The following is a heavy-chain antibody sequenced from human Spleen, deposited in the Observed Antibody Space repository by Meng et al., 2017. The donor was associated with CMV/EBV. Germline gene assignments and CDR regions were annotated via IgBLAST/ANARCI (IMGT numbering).Heavy chain of an antibody. CDR2: INHSGST. Sequence: GSLRLSCAVYGGSFSGYYWSWIRQPPGKGLEWIGEINHSGSTNYNPSLKSRVTISVDTSKNQFSLKLSSVTAADTAVYYCARVAYYDFWSGYYPYYYYYGMDVWGQGTTVTVSS. CDR3: ARVAYYDFWSGYYPYYYYYGMDV. V-gene: IGHV4-34*01. CDR1: GGSFSGYY. D-gene: IGHD3-3*01. J-gene: IGHJ6*02.